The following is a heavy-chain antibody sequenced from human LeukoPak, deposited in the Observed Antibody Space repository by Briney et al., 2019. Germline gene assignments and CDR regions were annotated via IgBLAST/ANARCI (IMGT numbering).Heavy chain of an antibody. CDR2: LYHSGRT. D-gene: IGHD6-6*01. V-gene: IGHV4-59*01. J-gene: IGHJ1*01. CDR3: ARGGAARLHFQN. Sequence: PSETLSLTCTVSGGSISTYYWKWIRQPPRQGLEWIGYLYHSGRTHYNPSLQSPVTISVYTSKNQFSLNLNSVTAADTAVYYCARGGAARLHFQNWGQGTLVTVSS. CDR1: GGSISTYY.